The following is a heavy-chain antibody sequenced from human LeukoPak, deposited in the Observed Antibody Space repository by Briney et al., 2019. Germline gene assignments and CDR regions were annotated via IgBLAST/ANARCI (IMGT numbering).Heavy chain of an antibody. Sequence: PGGSLRLSCAASGLTFSSYAMSWVRQAPGKGLEWVSTISGSGERTYYADSVKGRFTISRDNSKNTLYLQMNSLRAEDTAVYYCAKDELWFGELLSYMDVWGKGTTVTVSS. CDR2: ISGSGERT. J-gene: IGHJ6*03. D-gene: IGHD3-10*01. CDR3: AKDELWFGELLSYMDV. V-gene: IGHV3-23*01. CDR1: GLTFSSYA.